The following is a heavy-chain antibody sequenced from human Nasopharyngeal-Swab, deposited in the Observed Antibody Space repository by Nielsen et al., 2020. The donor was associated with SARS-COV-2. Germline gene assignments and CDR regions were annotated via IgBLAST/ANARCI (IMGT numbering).Heavy chain of an antibody. D-gene: IGHD6-13*01. CDR2: INHSGST. V-gene: IGHV4-34*01. J-gene: IGHJ4*02. Sequence: SETLSLTCAVYGGSFSGYYWSWIRQPPGKGLEWIGEINHSGSTNYNPSLKSRVTISVDTSKNQFSLKLSSVTAADTAVYYCARMDFIASRDYWGQGTLVTVSS. CDR3: ARMDFIASRDY. CDR1: GGSFSGYY.